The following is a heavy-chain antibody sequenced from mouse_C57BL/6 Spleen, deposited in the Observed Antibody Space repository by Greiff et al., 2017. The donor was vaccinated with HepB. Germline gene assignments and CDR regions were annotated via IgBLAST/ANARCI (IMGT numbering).Heavy chain of an antibody. J-gene: IGHJ3*01. CDR3: ARGGDWFAY. Sequence: EVKVEESGGGLVKPGGSLKLSCAASGFTFSSYAMSWVRQTPEKRLEWVATISDGGSYTYYPDNVKGRFTISRDNAKNNLYLQMSHLKSEDTAMYYCARGGDWFAYWGQGTLVTVSA. CDR2: ISDGGSYT. V-gene: IGHV5-4*03. CDR1: GFTFSSYA.